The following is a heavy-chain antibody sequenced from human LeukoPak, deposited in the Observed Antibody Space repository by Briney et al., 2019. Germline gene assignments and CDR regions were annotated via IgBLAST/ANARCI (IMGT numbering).Heavy chain of an antibody. V-gene: IGHV4-4*07. CDR3: ARALGYCSSTSCRGAFDI. CDR2: IYTSGST. Sequence: SETLSLTCTVSGGSISSYYWSWIRQPAGKGLEWIGRIYTSGSTNYNPSLKSRVTMSVDTPKNQFSLKLSSVTAADTAVYYCARALGYCSSTSCRGAFDIWGQGTMVTVSS. D-gene: IGHD2-2*01. CDR1: GGSISSYY. J-gene: IGHJ3*02.